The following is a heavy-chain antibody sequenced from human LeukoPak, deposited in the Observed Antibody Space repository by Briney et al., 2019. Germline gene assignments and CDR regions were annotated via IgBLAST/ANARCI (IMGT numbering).Heavy chain of an antibody. J-gene: IGHJ6*03. CDR1: GASISSSGYY. D-gene: IGHD3-22*01. Sequence: SETLSLTCTVSGASISSSGYYWSWIRQPPGKGLEWIGYIYYSGSTYYNPSLKSRVTISVDTSKNQFSLKLSSVTAADTAVYFCARERVVSESSGSYYYYMDVWGKGTTVTVSS. CDR3: ARERVVSESSGSYYYYMDV. CDR2: IYYSGST. V-gene: IGHV4-30-4*01.